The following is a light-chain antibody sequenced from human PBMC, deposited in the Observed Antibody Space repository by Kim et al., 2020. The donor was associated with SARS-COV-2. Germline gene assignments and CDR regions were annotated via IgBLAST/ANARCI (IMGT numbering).Light chain of an antibody. CDR2: NKD. Sequence: GETVTSTGQGDMLRRVYASGYQQRPGQAPILVFYNKDDRPSGIPARFSGSNSGNTAYLTITGAQAEDEADYYCKSRDNSGNVLMFGGGTKVTVL. V-gene: IGLV3-19*01. CDR3: KSRDNSGNVLM. J-gene: IGLJ3*02. CDR1: MLRRVY.